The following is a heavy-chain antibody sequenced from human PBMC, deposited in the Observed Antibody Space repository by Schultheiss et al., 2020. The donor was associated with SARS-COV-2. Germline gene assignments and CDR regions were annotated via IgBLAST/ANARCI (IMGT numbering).Heavy chain of an antibody. CDR3: AKRGPRDSSGNEGFDY. CDR2: ISGSGGST. Sequence: GGSLRLSCVGSGFTFSSYGMHWVRQAPGKGLEWVSAISGSGGSTYYADSVKGRFTISRDNSKNTLYLQMNSLRAEDTAVYYCAKRGPRDSSGNEGFDYWGQGTLVTVSS. CDR1: GFTFSSYG. V-gene: IGHV3-23*01. J-gene: IGHJ4*02. D-gene: IGHD3-22*01.